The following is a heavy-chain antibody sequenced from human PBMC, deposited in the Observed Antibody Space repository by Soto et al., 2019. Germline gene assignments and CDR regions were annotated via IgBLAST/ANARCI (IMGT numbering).Heavy chain of an antibody. CDR1: GGSISSYY. J-gene: IGHJ4*02. CDR3: ARVSTITFGGVIVDY. CDR2: IYYSGST. D-gene: IGHD3-16*02. Sequence: SETLSLTCTVSGGSISSYYWSWIRQPPGKGLEWIGYIYYSGSTNYNPSLKSRVTISVDTSKNQFSLKLSSVTAADTAVYYCARVSTITFGGVIVDYWGQGTLVTVSS. V-gene: IGHV4-59*01.